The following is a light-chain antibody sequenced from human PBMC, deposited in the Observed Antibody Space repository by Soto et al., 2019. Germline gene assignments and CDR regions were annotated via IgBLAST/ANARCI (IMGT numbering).Light chain of an antibody. CDR1: RDITDY. V-gene: IGKV1-5*03. J-gene: IGKJ1*01. Sequence: DTPMTQSPSSLSASVGGRSPITCQASRDITDYLNWDQQKPGKNPXXLIYKASSLESGVPSRFSGSGSGTEFTLTISSLQPDDFATDYCQQYNSYWTFGQGTKVDIK. CDR3: QQYNSYWT. CDR2: KAS.